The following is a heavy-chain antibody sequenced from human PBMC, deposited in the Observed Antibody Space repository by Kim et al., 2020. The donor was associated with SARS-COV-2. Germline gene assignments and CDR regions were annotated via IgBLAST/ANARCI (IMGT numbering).Heavy chain of an antibody. CDR2: IYYSGST. J-gene: IGHJ5*02. Sequence: SETLSLTCTVSGGSISSGDYFWSWIRQPPGKGLEWIGYIYYSGSTYYNPSLKSRLTISVDTSKNHFSLKLTSLTAADTAVYYCARTDSVDYGNWFDPWG. V-gene: IGHV4-30-4*01. CDR1: GGSISSGDYF. CDR3: ARTDSVDYGNWFDP. D-gene: IGHD4-17*01.